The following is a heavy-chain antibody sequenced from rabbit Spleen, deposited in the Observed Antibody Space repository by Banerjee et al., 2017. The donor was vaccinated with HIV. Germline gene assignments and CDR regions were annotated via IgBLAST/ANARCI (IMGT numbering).Heavy chain of an antibody. CDR2: IDGGSSGAT. CDR3: ARDTSTSFSSYGMDL. D-gene: IGHD1-1*01. J-gene: IGHJ6*01. CDR1: GVSFSGSSY. Sequence: QEQLVESGGGLVQPEGSLTLTCTASGVSFSGSSYMCWVRQAPGKGLEWIACIDGGSSGATGYASWAKGRFTISKTSSTTVTLQMTRLTAADTATYFCARDTSTSFSSYGMDLWGPGTLVTVS. V-gene: IGHV1S45*01.